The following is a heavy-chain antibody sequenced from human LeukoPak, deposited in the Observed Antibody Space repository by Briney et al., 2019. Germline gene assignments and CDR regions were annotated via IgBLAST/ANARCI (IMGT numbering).Heavy chain of an antibody. D-gene: IGHD1-14*01. CDR2: ISSSSTYI. CDR3: AKDRKWFDP. V-gene: IGHV3-21*04. Sequence: GGSLRLSCAASTFTLSSYTMNWVRQAPGKGLEWVSSISSSSTYINYADSVKGRFTISRDNAKNSMALQMNSLRAEDTAVYYCAKDRKWFDPWGQGTLVTVSS. J-gene: IGHJ5*02. CDR1: TFTLSSYT.